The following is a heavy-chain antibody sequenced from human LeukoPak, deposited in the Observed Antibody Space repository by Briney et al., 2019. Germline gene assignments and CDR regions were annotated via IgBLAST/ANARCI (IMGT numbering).Heavy chain of an antibody. V-gene: IGHV1-69*13. CDR1: GGTFSGYG. CDR2: IIPIFGTA. CDR3: ARQQGTYYYDSSGRPGAFDI. D-gene: IGHD3-22*01. J-gene: IGHJ3*02. Sequence: SVKVSCKASGGTFSGYGISWVRQAPGQGLEWMGGIIPIFGTANYAQKFQGRVTITADESTSTAFLELSSLRSEDTAVYYCARQQGTYYYDSSGRPGAFDIWGQGTMVTVSS.